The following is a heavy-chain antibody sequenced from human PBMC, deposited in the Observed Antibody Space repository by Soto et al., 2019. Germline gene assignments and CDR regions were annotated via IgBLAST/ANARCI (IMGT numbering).Heavy chain of an antibody. D-gene: IGHD1-1*01. Sequence: VQLVESGGGVVQPGRSLRLSCAASGFTFSNYGMHWVRQAPGTGLEWLAVISYDGGNQYYADSVKGRITISRDNSKNTLYLQMNSLRADDTAVCYCTNGPGGMPTIGFDYWGQGTLVTVSS. CDR1: GFTFSNYG. V-gene: IGHV3-30*18. CDR2: ISYDGGNQ. J-gene: IGHJ4*02. CDR3: TNGPGGMPTIGFDY.